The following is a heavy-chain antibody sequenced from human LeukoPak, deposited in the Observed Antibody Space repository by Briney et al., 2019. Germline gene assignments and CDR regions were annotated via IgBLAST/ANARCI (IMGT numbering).Heavy chain of an antibody. CDR3: AKDGGTGSGLDY. CDR2: ISYDGSNK. J-gene: IGHJ4*02. D-gene: IGHD3-10*01. V-gene: IGHV3-30*18. CDR1: GSTFSSYG. Sequence: GGSLRLSCAASGSTFSSYGMHWVRQAPGKGLEWVAVISYDGSNKYYADSVKGRFTISRDNSKNTLYLQMNSLRAEDTAVYYCAKDGGTGSGLDYWGQGTLVTVSS.